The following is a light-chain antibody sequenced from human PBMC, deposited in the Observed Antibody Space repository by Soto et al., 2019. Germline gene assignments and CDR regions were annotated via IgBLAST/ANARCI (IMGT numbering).Light chain of an antibody. CDR3: AAWDDSLYVVV. J-gene: IGLJ2*01. CDR1: RSNIGSNT. V-gene: IGLV1-44*01. CDR2: SNN. Sequence: QSVLIQPPSASGTPGQRVTMSCSGSRSNIGSNTVNWYQQLPGTAPKLLIFSNNQRPSGVPDRFSGSKSGTSASLAISGLQSDDEADYYCAAWDDSLYVVVFGGGTKLTVL.